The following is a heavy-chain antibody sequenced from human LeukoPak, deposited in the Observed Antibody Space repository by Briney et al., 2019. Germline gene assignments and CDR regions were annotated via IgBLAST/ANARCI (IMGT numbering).Heavy chain of an antibody. CDR2: IYSGDIGGYT. J-gene: IGHJ6*02. Sequence: GGSLRLSCAASGFTVINSYLSWLRQAPGKGLEWVSVIYSGDIGGYTYYSDSVKGRFTISRDNSKNTLNLQMNSLRDEDKAVYYCARDAHYYHYGRDVWPQGPMVTVSS. CDR3: ARDAHYYHYGRDV. V-gene: IGHV3-66*01. CDR1: GFTVINSY.